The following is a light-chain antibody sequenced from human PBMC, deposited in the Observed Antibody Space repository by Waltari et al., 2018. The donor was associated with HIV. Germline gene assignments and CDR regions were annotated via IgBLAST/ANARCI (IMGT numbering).Light chain of an antibody. Sequence: EIVLTQSPGTLSLSTGERATLSCVASQSLRSTYLGWHQQRPGQAPRLLIYGTSNRATGIPDRFVGTGSGTNFTLTITRLEPEDFAIYYCQQYAGAPRTFGQGTRLEIK. CDR3: QQYAGAPRT. CDR2: GTS. V-gene: IGKV3-20*01. J-gene: IGKJ5*01. CDR1: QSLRSTY.